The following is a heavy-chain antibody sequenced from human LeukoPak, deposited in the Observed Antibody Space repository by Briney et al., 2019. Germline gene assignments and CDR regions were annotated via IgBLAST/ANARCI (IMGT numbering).Heavy chain of an antibody. J-gene: IGHJ3*02. CDR1: GFTFSSYG. CDR2: IWYDGSNK. V-gene: IGHV3-33*08. Sequence: PGRSLRLSCTASGFTFSSYGMHWVRQAPGKGLEWVAVIWYDGSNKYYADSVKGRFTISRDNSKNTLYLQMNSLRAEDTAVYYCARDARYSYGYSGAFDIWGQGTMVTVSS. CDR3: ARDARYSYGYSGAFDI. D-gene: IGHD5-18*01.